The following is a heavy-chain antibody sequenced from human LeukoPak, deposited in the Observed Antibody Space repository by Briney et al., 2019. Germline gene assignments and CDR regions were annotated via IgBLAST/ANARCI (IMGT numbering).Heavy chain of an antibody. CDR2: IYPGDSDT. D-gene: IGHD1/OR15-1a*01. Sequence: GESLKISCKGSGYIFTSYWIGWVLQMPGKGLEWMGIIYPGDSDTRYSPSFQGQVTISADKSISTAYLQWSSLKASDTAMYYCARSRDGITGTNDYWGQGTLVTVSS. CDR1: GYIFTSYW. V-gene: IGHV5-51*01. J-gene: IGHJ4*02. CDR3: ARSRDGITGTNDY.